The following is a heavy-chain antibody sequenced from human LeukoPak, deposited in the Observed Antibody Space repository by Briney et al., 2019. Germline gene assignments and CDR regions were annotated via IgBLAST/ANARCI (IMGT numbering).Heavy chain of an antibody. Sequence: SETLSLTCTVSGGSISSYYWSWIRQPAGKGLELIGRIYTSGSTNYNPSPKSRVTMSVDTSKNQFSLKLSSVTAAVTAVYYCARDIKRYSYGYYYYYMDVWGKGTTVTVSS. CDR3: ARDIKRYSYGYYYYYMDV. D-gene: IGHD5-18*01. CDR1: GGSISSYY. J-gene: IGHJ6*03. V-gene: IGHV4-4*07. CDR2: IYTSGST.